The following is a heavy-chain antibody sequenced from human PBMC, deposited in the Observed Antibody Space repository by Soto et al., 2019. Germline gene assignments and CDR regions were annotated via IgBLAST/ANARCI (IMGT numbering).Heavy chain of an antibody. CDR2: IKSKTDGGTT. CDR1: GFTFSNAW. D-gene: IGHD6-19*01. CDR3: TTEYSSGWYDS. J-gene: IGHJ4*02. Sequence: GGSLRLSCAASGFTFSNAWMSWVRQAPGKGLEWVGRIKSKTDGGTTDYAAPVKGRFTISRDDSKTTLYLQMNSLKTEDTAVYYCTTEYSSGWYDSWGQGTLVTVSS. V-gene: IGHV3-15*01.